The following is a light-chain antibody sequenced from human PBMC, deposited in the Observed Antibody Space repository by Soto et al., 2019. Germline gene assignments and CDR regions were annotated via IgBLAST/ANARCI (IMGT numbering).Light chain of an antibody. CDR1: SSKIGAGYD. CDR2: GNS. Sequence: QSVLTQRPSVSGAPGQRVTISCTGSSSKIGAGYDVHWYQQLPGTAPKLLIYGNSNRPSGVPDRFSGSKSGTSASLAITGLQAEDEADYYCQSYDSSLSGWVFGAGTKLTVL. CDR3: QSYDSSLSGWV. V-gene: IGLV1-40*01. J-gene: IGLJ3*02.